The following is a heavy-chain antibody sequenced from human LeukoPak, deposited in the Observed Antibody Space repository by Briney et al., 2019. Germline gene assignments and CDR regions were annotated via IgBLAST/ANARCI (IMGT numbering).Heavy chain of an antibody. CDR3: AGDKETTGDGRPNWFDP. V-gene: IGHV4-38-2*01. CDR2: IFQRGYS. D-gene: IGHD1-1*01. J-gene: IGHJ5*02. CDR1: GYSISSGYY. Sequence: SETLSLTCAVSGYSISSGYYWGWIRQPPGKGLQWIGSIFQRGYSYYNPSLKSRVTISVNTSRNQFSLKLSSVTAADTAVYYCAGDKETTGDGRPNWFDPWGQGTLVTVSS.